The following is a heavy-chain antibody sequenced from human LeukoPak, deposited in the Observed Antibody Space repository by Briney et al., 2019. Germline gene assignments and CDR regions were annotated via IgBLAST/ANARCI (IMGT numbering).Heavy chain of an antibody. CDR1: GFIFSNYW. CDR2: IKQDGSEK. V-gene: IGHV3-7*01. Sequence: GGPLRLSCAASGFIFSNYWMSWVRQAPGKGLEWVANIKQDGSEKFYVDSVKGRFTISRDNAKNSLYLQMNSLRAEHTAVYYCARAKVSDYWGQGTLVSVSS. CDR3: ARAKVSDY. D-gene: IGHD1-14*01. J-gene: IGHJ4*02.